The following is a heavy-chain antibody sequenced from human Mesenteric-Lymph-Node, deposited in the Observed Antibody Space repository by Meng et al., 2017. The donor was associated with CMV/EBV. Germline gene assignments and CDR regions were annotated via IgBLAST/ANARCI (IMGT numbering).Heavy chain of an antibody. Sequence: SETLSLTCTVSGYSISSAYYWGWIRQSPGKGLEWIGSIYHSGNTYYNPSLKTRATISVDTSKNQFSLKLSSVTAADTAMYYCARQRYCITTSCYSWFDPWGQGTLVTVSS. V-gene: IGHV4-38-2*02. CDR2: IYHSGNT. CDR3: ARQRYCITTSCYSWFDP. D-gene: IGHD2-2*02. CDR1: GYSISSAYY. J-gene: IGHJ5*02.